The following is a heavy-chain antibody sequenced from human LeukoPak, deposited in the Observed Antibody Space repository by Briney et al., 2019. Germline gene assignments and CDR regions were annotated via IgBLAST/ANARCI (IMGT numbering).Heavy chain of an antibody. V-gene: IGHV3-64*01. CDR1: GFTFSNYA. CDR2: ISDNGGST. CDR3: ARDGSGSPDY. D-gene: IGHD3-10*01. Sequence: PGGSLRLSCAASGFTFSNYAIHWVRQAPGKGLEYVSAISDNGGSTFYSNSVKGRFTISRDNSKNTLYLQMGSLRAEDMAVYHCARDGSGSPDYWGQGTLVTVSS. J-gene: IGHJ4*02.